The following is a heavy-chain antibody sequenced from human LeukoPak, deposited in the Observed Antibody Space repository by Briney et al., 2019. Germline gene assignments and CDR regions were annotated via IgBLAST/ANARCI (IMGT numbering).Heavy chain of an antibody. J-gene: IGHJ6*03. Sequence: PGGSLRLSCAASGFTFSSYWMSWVRQAPGKGLEWVANIKQDGSEKYYVGSVKGRFTISRDNAKNSLYLQMNSLRAEDTAVYYCAREGVLRYFDWLYNFNYYYMDVWGKGPRSPSP. CDR1: GFTFSSYW. D-gene: IGHD3-9*01. CDR3: AREGVLRYFDWLYNFNYYYMDV. CDR2: IKQDGSEK. V-gene: IGHV3-7*01.